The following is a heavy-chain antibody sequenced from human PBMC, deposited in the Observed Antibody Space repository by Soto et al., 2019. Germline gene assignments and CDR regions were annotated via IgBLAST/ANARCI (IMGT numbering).Heavy chain of an antibody. CDR2: ISYDGSNK. CDR3: AKSDSYYDFWSGYYSYFDY. Sequence: GGSLRLSCAASGFTFSSYGMHWVRQAPGKGLEWVAVISYDGSNKYYADSVKGRFTISRGNSKNTLYLQMNSLRAEDTAVYYCAKSDSYYDFWSGYYSYFDYWGQGTLVTVSS. J-gene: IGHJ4*02. CDR1: GFTFSSYG. V-gene: IGHV3-30*18. D-gene: IGHD3-3*01.